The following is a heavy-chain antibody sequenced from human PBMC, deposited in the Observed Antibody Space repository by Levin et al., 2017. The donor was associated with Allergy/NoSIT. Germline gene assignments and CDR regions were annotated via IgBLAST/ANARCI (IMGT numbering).Heavy chain of an antibody. CDR3: ARVGTPRYGNGMDV. D-gene: IGHD3-9*01. CDR2: ISSSSSTI. Sequence: GGSLRLSCAASGFTFSSYSMNWVRQAPGKGLEWVSYISSSSSTIYYADSVKGRFTISRDNAKNSLYLQMNSLRAEDTAVYYCARVGTPRYGNGMDVWGQGTTVTVSS. J-gene: IGHJ6*02. V-gene: IGHV3-48*01. CDR1: GFTFSSYS.